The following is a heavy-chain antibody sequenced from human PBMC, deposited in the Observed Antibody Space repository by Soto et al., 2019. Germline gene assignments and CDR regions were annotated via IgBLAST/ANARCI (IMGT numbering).Heavy chain of an antibody. V-gene: IGHV3-23*01. CDR3: AKDRRRYFDWLSNKFDY. CDR1: GFTFSSYA. J-gene: IGHJ4*02. CDR2: ISGSGGST. Sequence: GGSLRLSCAASGFTFSSYAMSWVRQAPGKGLEWVSAISGSGGSTYYADSVKGRFTISRDNSKNTLYLQMNSLRAEDTAVYYCAKDRRRYFDWLSNKFDYWGQGTLVTVSS. D-gene: IGHD3-9*01.